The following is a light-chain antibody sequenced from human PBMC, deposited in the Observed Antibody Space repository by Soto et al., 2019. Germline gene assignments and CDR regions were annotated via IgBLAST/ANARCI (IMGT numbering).Light chain of an antibody. V-gene: IGKV3-11*01. Sequence: EIVLTQSPATLSLSPGDRVTLSCRASQTVGRYLSWYQHSPGQGPRLLVYDASNRATGIPARFSGSGSETDFTLTISRLEPEDFAVYYCQQYGSLITFGQGTRLEIK. J-gene: IGKJ5*01. CDR1: QTVGRY. CDR2: DAS. CDR3: QQYGSLIT.